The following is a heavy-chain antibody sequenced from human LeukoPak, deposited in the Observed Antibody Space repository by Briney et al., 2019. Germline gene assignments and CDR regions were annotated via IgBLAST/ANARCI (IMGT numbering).Heavy chain of an antibody. D-gene: IGHD4-17*01. CDR3: TTDRAYGDYVDDCFDP. J-gene: IGHJ5*02. CDR1: GFTFSNAW. Sequence: GGSLSLSCAASGFTFSNAWMSWVRQAPGKGLEWVGRIKSKTDGGTTDYAAPVKGRFTISRDDSKNTLYLQMNSLKTEDTAVYYCTTDRAYGDYVDDCFDPWGQGTLVTVSS. V-gene: IGHV3-15*01. CDR2: IKSKTDGGTT.